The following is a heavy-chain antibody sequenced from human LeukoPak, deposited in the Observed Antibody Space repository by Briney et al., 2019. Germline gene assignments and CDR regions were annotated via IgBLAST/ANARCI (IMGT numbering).Heavy chain of an antibody. V-gene: IGHV7-4-1*02. Sequence: ASVKVSCKTSGYTFTSYYMHWMRQAPGQGLEWMGWINTNTGNPTYAQGFTGRFVFSLDTSVSTAYLQISSLKAEDTAVYYCARDTTMVRGVIITFREPLPRWFDPWGQGPRSPSPQ. CDR3: ARDTTMVRGVIITFREPLPRWFDP. CDR1: GYTFTSYY. CDR2: INTNTGNP. D-gene: IGHD3-10*01. J-gene: IGHJ5*02.